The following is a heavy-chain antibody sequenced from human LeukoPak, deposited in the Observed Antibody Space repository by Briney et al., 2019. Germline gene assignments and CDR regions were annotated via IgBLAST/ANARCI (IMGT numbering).Heavy chain of an antibody. J-gene: IGHJ6*03. CDR2: ISAYNGNT. Sequence: ASVKVSSKASGYTFTSYGISWVRQAPGQGLEWMGWISAYNGNTNYAQKLQGRVTMTTDTSTSTAYMELRSLRSDDTAVYYCARHTAMATPVYYYYYMDVWGKGTTVTVSS. CDR1: GYTFTSYG. V-gene: IGHV1-18*01. D-gene: IGHD5-18*01. CDR3: ARHTAMATPVYYYYYMDV.